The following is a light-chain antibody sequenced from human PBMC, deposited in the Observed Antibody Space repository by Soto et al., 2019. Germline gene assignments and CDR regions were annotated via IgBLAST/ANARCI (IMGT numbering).Light chain of an antibody. V-gene: IGKV3-20*01. CDR2: AAS. CDR3: QHYGDSPPYT. J-gene: IGKJ2*01. CDR1: QTLRGNF. Sequence: EIVLTQSPGTLSLSPGQRATLSCRASQTLRGNFLAWYQQKHGQAPSLLIYAASSRAACIPDKFSGSGSGTDFTLTISRLEPEDCAVYYCQHYGDSPPYTFGQGTKLEIK.